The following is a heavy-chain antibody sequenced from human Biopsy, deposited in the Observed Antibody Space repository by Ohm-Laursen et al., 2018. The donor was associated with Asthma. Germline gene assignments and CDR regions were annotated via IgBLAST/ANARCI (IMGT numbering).Heavy chain of an antibody. D-gene: IGHD1-26*01. CDR3: AKDVFPGWELRRGPDY. J-gene: IGHJ4*02. CDR1: GFSFSNYG. V-gene: IGHV3-30*18. CDR2: ISFDGSNK. Sequence: SLRLSCSAFGFSFSNYGMHWVRQAPGKGLDWVAVISFDGSNKNYTDSVKGRFTISRDNSRNTLHLQMNSLRDEDTAVYYCAKDVFPGWELRRGPDYWGQGTLVTVSS.